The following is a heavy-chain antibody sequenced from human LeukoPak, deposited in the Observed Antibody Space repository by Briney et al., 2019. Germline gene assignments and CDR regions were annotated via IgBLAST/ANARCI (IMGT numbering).Heavy chain of an antibody. Sequence: SKTLSLTCTVSGGSVSSGDYYWSWIRQPPGKGLEWIGYIYYSGSTYYNPSLKSRVTISVDTSKNQFSLKLSSVTAADTAVYYCASALDVDTEPSGWFDPWGQGTLVTVSS. CDR3: ASALDVDTEPSGWFDP. J-gene: IGHJ5*02. V-gene: IGHV4-30-4*08. CDR1: GGSVSSGDYY. CDR2: IYYSGST. D-gene: IGHD5-18*01.